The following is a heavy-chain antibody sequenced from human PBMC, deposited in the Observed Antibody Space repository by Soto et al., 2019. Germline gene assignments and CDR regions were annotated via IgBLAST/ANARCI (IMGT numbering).Heavy chain of an antibody. Sequence: QVQLVQSGAEVKKPGASVKVSCKASGYTFTSYGISWVRQAPGQGLEWMGWISAYNGNTNYAQKLQGRVTMTTDTSPRTAYMELRSLRSDNTAVYYCARDPLRYFVEGGWFDPWGQGTLVTVSS. J-gene: IGHJ5*02. CDR3: ARDPLRYFVEGGWFDP. D-gene: IGHD3-9*01. CDR1: GYTFTSYG. CDR2: ISAYNGNT. V-gene: IGHV1-18*01.